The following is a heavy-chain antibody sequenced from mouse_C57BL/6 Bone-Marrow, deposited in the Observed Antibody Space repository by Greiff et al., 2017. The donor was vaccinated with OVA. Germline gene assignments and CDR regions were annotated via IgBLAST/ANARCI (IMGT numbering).Heavy chain of an antibody. CDR3: ARSPTVVAPAYFDD. J-gene: IGHJ2*01. CDR1: GFTFTDYY. D-gene: IGHD1-1*01. CDR2: IRNKANGYTT. Sequence: EVKVVESGGGLVQPGGSLSLSCAASGFTFTDYYMSWVRQPPGKALEWLGFIRNKANGYTTEYSASVKGRFTISRDNYQSILYLQMNALRAEDSATYYCARSPTVVAPAYFDDWGQGTTLTVSS. V-gene: IGHV7-3*01.